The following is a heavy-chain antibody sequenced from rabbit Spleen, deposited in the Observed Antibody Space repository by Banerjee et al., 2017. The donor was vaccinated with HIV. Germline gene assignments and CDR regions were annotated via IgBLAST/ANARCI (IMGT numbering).Heavy chain of an antibody. CDR1: GFSLGHYS. V-gene: IGHV1S69*01. CDR3: ASSDWLDL. CDR2: VDSSGSA. J-gene: IGHJ5*01. Sequence: QSVEESGGRLVTPGTPLTLTCTVPGFSLGHYSMTWVRQAPGKGLEWVGVVDSSGSADYASWAKGRFTISRTSTMVDLKIASPTSEDTATYFCASSDWLDLWARAPSSPS.